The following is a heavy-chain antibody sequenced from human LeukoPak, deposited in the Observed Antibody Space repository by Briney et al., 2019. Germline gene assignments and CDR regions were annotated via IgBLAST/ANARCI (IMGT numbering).Heavy chain of an antibody. CDR3: AGLKGGGQYTDY. Sequence: SETLSLTCAVYGGSFSGYYWSWIRQPPGKGLEWIGEINHSGSTNYNPSLKSRVTISVDTSKNQFSLKLSSVTAADTAVYYCAGLKGGGQYTDYWGQGTLVTVSS. CDR2: INHSGST. D-gene: IGHD2-15*01. CDR1: GGSFSGYY. J-gene: IGHJ4*02. V-gene: IGHV4-34*01.